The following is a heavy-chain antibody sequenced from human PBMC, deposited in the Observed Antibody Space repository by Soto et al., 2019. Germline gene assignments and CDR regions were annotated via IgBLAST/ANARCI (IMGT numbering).Heavy chain of an antibody. J-gene: IGHJ4*02. CDR1: GYTFTIYA. V-gene: IGHV1-3*01. CDR3: ARAPSYYYDSSGYYITNNFDY. D-gene: IGHD3-22*01. CDR2: INAGNGNT. Sequence: GASVKVSCKASGYTFTIYAMHWVRQAPGQRLGWMGWINAGNGNTKYSQKFQGRVTITRDTSASTAYMELSSLRSEDTAVYYCARAPSYYYDSSGYYITNNFDYWGQGTLVTVSS.